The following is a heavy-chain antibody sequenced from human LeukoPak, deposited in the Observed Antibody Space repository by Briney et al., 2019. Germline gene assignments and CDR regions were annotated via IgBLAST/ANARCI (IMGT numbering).Heavy chain of an antibody. Sequence: SVTVSCKASGGTFIGYTITWVRQDPGQGLEWMGMIIPGIGKVNYAQKFQGRVTISAHKSANTVYMELSSLRSEDTAMYYCARERYYDSSGYHPSYYFDSWGQGTLVTVSS. CDR1: GGTFIGYT. CDR3: ARERYYDSSGYHPSYYFDS. J-gene: IGHJ4*02. V-gene: IGHV1-69*08. CDR2: IIPGIGKV. D-gene: IGHD3-22*01.